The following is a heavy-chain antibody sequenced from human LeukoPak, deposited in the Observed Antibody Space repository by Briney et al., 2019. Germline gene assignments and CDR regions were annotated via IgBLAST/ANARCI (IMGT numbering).Heavy chain of an antibody. CDR1: GFTFSSYW. CDR3: ARAQDTYNSLYFDY. J-gene: IGHJ4*02. CDR2: THSDGRIT. D-gene: IGHD5-24*01. V-gene: IGHV3-74*01. Sequence: PGGSLRLSCAGSGFTFSSYWMHWVRQAPGKGLVWVSRTHSDGRITTYADSVKGRFTVSKDTARNTLYLQMNTLRVEDTAVYYCARAQDTYNSLYFDYWGQGALVTVSS.